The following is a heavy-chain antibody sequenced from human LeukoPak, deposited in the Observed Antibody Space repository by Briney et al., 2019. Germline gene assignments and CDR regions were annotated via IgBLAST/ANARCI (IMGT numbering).Heavy chain of an antibody. D-gene: IGHD2-2*01. V-gene: IGHV1-2*02. CDR3: ARDRSLGFTNSPHFYYFDY. CDR1: GYTFTGYY. J-gene: IGHJ4*02. Sequence: ASVKVSCKASGYTFTGYYIHWVRQAPGQGLEWMAWINPNSGGTIYAQKFQDRVTVTRDTSINTACMELSRLTSDDTALYSCARDRSLGFTNSPHFYYFDYWGQGTLVTVSS. CDR2: INPNSGGT.